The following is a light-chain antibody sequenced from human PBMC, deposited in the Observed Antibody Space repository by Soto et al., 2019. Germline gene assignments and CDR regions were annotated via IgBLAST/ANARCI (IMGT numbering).Light chain of an antibody. CDR3: QQYGSSSYT. V-gene: IGKV3-20*01. CDR2: DAS. CDR1: QSVSSSY. J-gene: IGKJ2*01. Sequence: EIVLTQSPGTLSLSIGERATLSCRASQSVSSSYLAWYQQKPGQAPRLLIYDASSRATGIPDRFSGSGSGTDFTLTISRLEPEDFAVYYCQQYGSSSYTFGQGTKLEIK.